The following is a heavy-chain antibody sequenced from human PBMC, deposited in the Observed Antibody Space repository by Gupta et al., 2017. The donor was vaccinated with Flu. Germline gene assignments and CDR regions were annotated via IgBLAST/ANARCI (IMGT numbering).Heavy chain of an antibody. D-gene: IGHD5-18*01. V-gene: IGHV1-69*08. CDR2: IIPILGIA. CDR1: GGTFSSYT. CDR3: ARELLYSGYSPSGLGY. J-gene: IGHJ4*02. Sequence: QVQLVQSGAEVKKPGSSVKVSCKASGGTFSSYTISWVRQAPGQGLEWMGRIIPILGIANYAQKFQGRVTITADKSTSTAYMELSSLRSEDTAVYYCARELLYSGYSPSGLGYWGQGTLVTVSS.